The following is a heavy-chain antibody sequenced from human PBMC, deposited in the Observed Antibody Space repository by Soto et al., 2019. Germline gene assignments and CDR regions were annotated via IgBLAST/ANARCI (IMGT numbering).Heavy chain of an antibody. CDR3: ARDLSTGSGSYLGRYGMDV. J-gene: IGHJ6*02. CDR1: GGSISSGGYY. Sequence: SETLSLTCTVSGGSISSGGYYWSWIRQHPGKGLEWIGYIYYSGSTYYNPSLKSRVTISVDTSKNQFSLKLGSVTAADTAVYYCARDLSTGSGSYLGRYGMDVWGQGTTVTVSS. CDR2: IYYSGST. D-gene: IGHD3-10*01. V-gene: IGHV4-31*03.